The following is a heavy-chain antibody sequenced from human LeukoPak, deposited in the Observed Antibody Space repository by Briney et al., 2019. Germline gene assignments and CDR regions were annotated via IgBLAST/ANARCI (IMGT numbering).Heavy chain of an antibody. Sequence: GGSLRLSCAASGFTFSSYAMHWVRQAPGKGLEWVAVISYDGSNKYYADSVKGRFTISGDNSKNTLYLQMNSLRAEDTAVYYCARDQGGVVPAAMPPYYYYYGMDVWGQGTTVTVSS. CDR2: ISYDGSNK. D-gene: IGHD2-2*01. CDR1: GFTFSSYA. CDR3: ARDQGGVVPAAMPPYYYYYGMDV. J-gene: IGHJ6*02. V-gene: IGHV3-30-3*01.